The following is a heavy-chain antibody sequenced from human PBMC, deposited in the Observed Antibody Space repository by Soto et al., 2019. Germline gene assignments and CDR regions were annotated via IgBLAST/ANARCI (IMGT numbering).Heavy chain of an antibody. V-gene: IGHV5-10-1*01. J-gene: IGHJ6*02. CDR3: ARHFQELRFEILYGMDV. D-gene: IGHD1-7*01. CDR2: IDPSDSYT. Sequence: GESLKISCKGSGYSFTSYWISWVRQMPGKGLEWMGRIDPSDSYTNYSPSFQGHVTISADKSISTAYLQWSSLKASDTAMYYCARHFQELRFEILYGMDVRAQRTTDTGSS. CDR1: GYSFTSYW.